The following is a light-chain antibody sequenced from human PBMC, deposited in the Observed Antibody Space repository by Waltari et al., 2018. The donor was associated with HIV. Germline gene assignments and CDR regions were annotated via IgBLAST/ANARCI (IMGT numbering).Light chain of an antibody. V-gene: IGKV4-1*01. CDR1: QSVLYNSNNKNY. J-gene: IGKJ4*01. Sequence: DIVMTQSPDSLAVSLGERATINCKPSQSVLYNSNNKNYLAWYQQKPGESPKLLIYWASTRESGVPDRFSGSGSGTDFILTISRLQAEDVAVYYCQQYYSTPRTFGGGTKVEIK. CDR2: WAS. CDR3: QQYYSTPRT.